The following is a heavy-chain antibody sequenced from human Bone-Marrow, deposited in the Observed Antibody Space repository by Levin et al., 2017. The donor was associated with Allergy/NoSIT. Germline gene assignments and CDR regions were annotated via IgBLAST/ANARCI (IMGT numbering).Heavy chain of an antibody. J-gene: IGHJ4*02. V-gene: IGHV3-23*01. CDR2: ISGSGGAT. D-gene: IGHD4-11*01. CDR1: GFTFSSYA. CDR3: AKDRWLQYATAGFFDY. Sequence: ETLSLTCAASGFTFSSYAMSWVRQAPGKGLEWVSAISGSGGATYYADSVRGRLTISRDNSKNTLYLQMNSLRTEDTAVYYCAKDRWLQYATAGFFDYWGQGTLVTVSS.